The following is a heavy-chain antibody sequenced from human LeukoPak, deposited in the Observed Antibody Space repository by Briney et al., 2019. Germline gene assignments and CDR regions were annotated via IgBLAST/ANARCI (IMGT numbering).Heavy chain of an antibody. J-gene: IGHJ5*02. Sequence: PGGSLRLSCAASGFTFSSYAMSWVRQAPGKGLEWVSAISGSGGSTYYADSVKGRFTISRDNSKNTLYLQMNSLRAEDTAVYYCAKREYSSSWYPDGFDPWGQGTLVTVSS. V-gene: IGHV3-23*01. CDR1: GFTFSSYA. CDR3: AKREYSSSWYPDGFDP. CDR2: ISGSGGST. D-gene: IGHD6-13*01.